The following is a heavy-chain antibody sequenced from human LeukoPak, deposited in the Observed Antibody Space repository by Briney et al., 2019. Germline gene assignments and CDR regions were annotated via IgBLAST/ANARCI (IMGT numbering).Heavy chain of an antibody. CDR3: ASLYSSSWYDYYYYGMDV. J-gene: IGHJ6*02. D-gene: IGHD6-13*01. Sequence: PSETLSLTCTVSGGSISSHYWSWIRQPPGKGLEWIGYISYSGNINYSPSLKSRVTISVDSSKNQFSLKLSSVTAADTAVYYCASLYSSSWYDYYYYGMDVWGQGTTVTVSS. V-gene: IGHV4-59*11. CDR1: GGSISSHY. CDR2: ISYSGNI.